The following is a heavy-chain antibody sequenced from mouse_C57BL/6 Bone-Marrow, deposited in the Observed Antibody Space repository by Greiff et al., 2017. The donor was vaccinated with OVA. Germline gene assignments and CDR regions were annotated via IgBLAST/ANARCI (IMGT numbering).Heavy chain of an antibody. D-gene: IGHD1-1*01. V-gene: IGHV14-3*01. CDR3: AREGDDYYGSSRYWYFDV. CDR1: GFNIKNTY. CDR2: IDPANGNT. Sequence: EVQLQQSVAELVRPGASVKLSCTASGFNIKNTYMHWVKQRPEQGLEWIGRIDPANGNTKYAPQFPGKATITADTSSNTAYLQLSSLTSEDTAIYYCAREGDDYYGSSRYWYFDVWGTGTTVTVSS. J-gene: IGHJ1*03.